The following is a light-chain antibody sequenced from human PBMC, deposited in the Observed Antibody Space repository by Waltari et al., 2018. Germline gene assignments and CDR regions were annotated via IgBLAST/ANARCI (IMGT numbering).Light chain of an antibody. CDR1: SRDVGCYNY. CDR2: DVN. V-gene: IGLV2-14*03. J-gene: IGLJ3*02. CDR3: SSYTSTNTWM. Sequence: QSALTQPASVSGSPGQSITISCTGTSRDVGCYNYVTWYQQHPGKAPKLMIFDVNKPPSGVSNRFSGAKSGNTASLTISGLQAEDEAEYHCSSYTSTNTWMFGGGTKLTVL.